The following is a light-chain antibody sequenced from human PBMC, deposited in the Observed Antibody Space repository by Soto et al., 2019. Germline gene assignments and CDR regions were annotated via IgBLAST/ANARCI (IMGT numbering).Light chain of an antibody. Sequence: DIQMTQSPSTLSASVGDRVTITCRASQSISSWLAWYQQKPGKAPKLLIYKASSLESGVPSRFSGSGSGTEITLTISSLQPDDFASYYCQQHNSYPYTFGQGSKLEIK. J-gene: IGKJ2*01. CDR3: QQHNSYPYT. CDR2: KAS. V-gene: IGKV1-5*03. CDR1: QSISSW.